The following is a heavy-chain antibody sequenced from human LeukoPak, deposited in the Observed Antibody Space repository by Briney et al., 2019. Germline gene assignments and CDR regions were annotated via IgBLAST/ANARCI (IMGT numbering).Heavy chain of an antibody. D-gene: IGHD3-10*01. CDR3: VKDTDVLLWFGELSDLDY. CDR1: GFTFSSYA. CDR2: ISSNGGST. Sequence: GGSLRVSCSASGFTFSSYAMHWVRQAPGKGLEYVSAISSNGGSTYCADSVKGRFTISRDNSKNTLYLQMSSLRAEDTAVYYCVKDTDVLLWFGELSDLDYWGQGTLVTVSS. J-gene: IGHJ4*02. V-gene: IGHV3-64D*06.